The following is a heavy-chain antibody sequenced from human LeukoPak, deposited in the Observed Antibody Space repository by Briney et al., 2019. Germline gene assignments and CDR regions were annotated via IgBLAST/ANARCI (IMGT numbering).Heavy chain of an antibody. J-gene: IGHJ4*02. CDR3: AREDSSGYYPS. D-gene: IGHD3-22*01. CDR2: IYYSGST. V-gene: IGHV4-59*01. Sequence: SETLSLTCIVSGGSISSYYWSWIRQPPGKGLEWIGYIYYSGSTNYNPSLKSRVTISVDTSKNQFSLKLSSVTAADTAVYYCAREDSSGYYPSWGQGTLVTVSS. CDR1: GGSISSYY.